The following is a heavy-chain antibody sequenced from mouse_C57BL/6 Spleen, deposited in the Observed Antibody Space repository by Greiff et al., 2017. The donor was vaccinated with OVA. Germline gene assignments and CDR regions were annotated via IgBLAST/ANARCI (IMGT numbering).Heavy chain of an antibody. J-gene: IGHJ4*01. CDR1: GFTFSDYG. Sequence: EVKLMESGGGLVKPGGSLKLSCAASGFTFSDYGMHWVRQAPEKGLEWVAYISSGSSTIYYADTVKGRFTISRDNAKNTLFLQMTSLRSEDTAMYYCARGRVYSYAMDYWGQGTSVTVSS. V-gene: IGHV5-17*01. CDR2: ISSGSSTI. D-gene: IGHD2-12*01. CDR3: ARGRVYSYAMDY.